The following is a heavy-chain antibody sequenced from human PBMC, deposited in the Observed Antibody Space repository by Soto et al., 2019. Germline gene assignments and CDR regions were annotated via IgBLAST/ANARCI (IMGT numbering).Heavy chain of an antibody. Sequence: QPGGSLRRSCAASGFTFSSYGMHWVRQAPGKWLEWVAVISYDGSNKYYADSVKGRFTISRDNSKNTLYLQMNSLRAEDTAVYYCPKDPGRAVDFWSGYRYYYYGMDVWGQGTTVTVSS. J-gene: IGHJ6*02. V-gene: IGHV3-30*18. CDR2: ISYDGSNK. CDR3: PKDPGRAVDFWSGYRYYYYGMDV. CDR1: GFTFSSYG. D-gene: IGHD3-3*01.